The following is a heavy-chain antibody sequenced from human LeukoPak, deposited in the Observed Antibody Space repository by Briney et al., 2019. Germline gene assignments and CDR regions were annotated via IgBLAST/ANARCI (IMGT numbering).Heavy chain of an antibody. CDR3: ATRGDFLTGYYKGAFDI. CDR1: GGSISSYY. CDR2: IYYSGST. Sequence: SETLSLTCTVSGGSISSYYWSWIRQPPGKGLEWIGYIYYSGSTNYNPSLKSRVTISVDTSKNQFSLKLSSVTAADTAVYYCATRGDFLTGYYKGAFDIWGQGTMVTVSS. D-gene: IGHD3-9*01. J-gene: IGHJ3*02. V-gene: IGHV4-59*01.